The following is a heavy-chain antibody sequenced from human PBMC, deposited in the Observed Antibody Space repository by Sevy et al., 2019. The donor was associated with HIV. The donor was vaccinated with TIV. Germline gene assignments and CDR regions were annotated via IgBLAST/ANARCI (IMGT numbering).Heavy chain of an antibody. Sequence: SETLSLTCTISGGSISRSNYYWGWIRQPPGKGLEWIGSIYYSGSTYYKPSLKSRVTISVDTSKNQFSLNLSSVTAADTAVYYCARVTWYTSGWYWFEPWGQGTLVTVSS. J-gene: IGHJ5*02. CDR3: ARVTWYTSGWYWFEP. V-gene: IGHV4-39*01. CDR2: IYYSGST. CDR1: GGSISRSNYY. D-gene: IGHD6-19*01.